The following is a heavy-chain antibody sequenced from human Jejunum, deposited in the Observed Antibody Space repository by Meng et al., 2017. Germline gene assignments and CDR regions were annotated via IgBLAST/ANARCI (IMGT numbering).Heavy chain of an antibody. CDR2: ISTSATVI. CDR3: ARDKGSGSSDEESGFDH. CDR1: GFTFSSYE. D-gene: IGHD1-26*01. J-gene: IGHJ4*02. Sequence: GESLKISCAASGFTFSSYEMNWVRQAPGKRLEWVSYISTSATVIDYADSVKGRFTISRDNAQNSLFLQMNSLRDEDTAVYFCARDKGSGSSDEESGFDHWGQRTLVTVSS. V-gene: IGHV3-48*03.